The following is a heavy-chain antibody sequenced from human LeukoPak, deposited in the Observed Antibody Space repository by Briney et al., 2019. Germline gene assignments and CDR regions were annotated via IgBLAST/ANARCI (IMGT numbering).Heavy chain of an antibody. CDR3: AQDQPLYCGGAYYSDY. Sequence: GWSLRLSCAASGFTFSSYAMSWVRQAPGKGLEGVSAISGSGGRTYYADSVKGRCTIFRDNSKNTTYLQMNSLRAEEPGVYHCAQDQPLYCGGAYYSDYWGQGTLVTLSS. V-gene: IGHV3-23*01. J-gene: IGHJ4*02. D-gene: IGHD2-21*02. CDR1: GFTFSSYA. CDR2: ISGSGGRT.